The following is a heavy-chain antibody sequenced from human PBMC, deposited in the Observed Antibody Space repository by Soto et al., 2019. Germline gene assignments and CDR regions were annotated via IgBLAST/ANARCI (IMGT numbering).Heavy chain of an antibody. CDR1: GDSFSRNSAA. CDR2: TYYRSKSYN. J-gene: IGHJ6*02. V-gene: IGHV6-1*01. CDR3: ARCGSSSSPHGSSWSTYYYYGMDV. Sequence: SQTLSLTCAISGDSFSRNSAAWNWIRQSPSRGLELLGRTYYRSKSYNDYAVSVKSRITINPDTSKNQFSLQLNSVTPEDTAVYYCARCGSSSSPHGSSWSTYYYYGMDVWGQGTTVTVSS. D-gene: IGHD6-13*01.